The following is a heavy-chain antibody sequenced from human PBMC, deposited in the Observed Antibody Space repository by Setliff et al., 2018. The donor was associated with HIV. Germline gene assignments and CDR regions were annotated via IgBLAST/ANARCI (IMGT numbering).Heavy chain of an antibody. V-gene: IGHV3-23*01. Sequence: PGGSLRLSCAASGFTFNTYATSWVRQAPGKGLEWVSIVSGSGGSTYYADSVKGRFTISRDNSKNTLYLQMNSLRVDDTAVYYCAKNLYRSPWSPLDYWGQGALVTVSS. CDR2: VSGSGGST. CDR1: GFTFNTYA. D-gene: IGHD6-19*01. J-gene: IGHJ4*02. CDR3: AKNLYRSPWSPLDY.